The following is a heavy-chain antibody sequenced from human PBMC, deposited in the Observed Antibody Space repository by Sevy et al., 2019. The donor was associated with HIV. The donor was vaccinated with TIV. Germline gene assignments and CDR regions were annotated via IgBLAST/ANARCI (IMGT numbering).Heavy chain of an antibody. CDR2: IKRDGSEK. CDR3: ARVCNSASCLWGLDV. J-gene: IGHJ6*02. V-gene: IGHV3-7*03. D-gene: IGHD2-2*01. Sequence: GSLRLSCAASGFTFSNYWMTWVRQAPGKGLEWVANIKRDGSEKYYVASVKGRFTISRDNAKNSLYMQMNSLRAEDTAVYYCARVCNSASCLWGLDVWGQGTTVTVSS. CDR1: GFTFSNYW.